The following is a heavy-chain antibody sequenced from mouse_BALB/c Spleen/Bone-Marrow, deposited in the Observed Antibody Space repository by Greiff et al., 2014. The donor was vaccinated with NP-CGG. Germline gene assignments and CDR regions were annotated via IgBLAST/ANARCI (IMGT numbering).Heavy chain of an antibody. CDR3: ARNYRYDGFAY. CDR2: INPYNDGT. J-gene: IGHJ3*01. Sequence: EVQLQQSGPELLKPGASVKMSCKASGYTFTSYVMHWVKQKPGQGLEWIGYINPYNDGTKYNEKFKGKATLTSDKSSSTAYMELSSLTSEDSAVYYCARNYRYDGFAYWGQGTLVTVSA. V-gene: IGHV1-14*01. D-gene: IGHD2-14*01. CDR1: GYTFTSYV.